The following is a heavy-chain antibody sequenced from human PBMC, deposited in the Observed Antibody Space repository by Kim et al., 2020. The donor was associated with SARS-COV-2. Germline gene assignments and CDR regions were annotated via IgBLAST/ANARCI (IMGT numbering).Heavy chain of an antibody. V-gene: IGHV3-23*01. CDR1: GFTFSHYA. CDR2: ISDSADYT. D-gene: IGHD2-2*01. J-gene: IGHJ4*02. Sequence: GGSLRLSCAASGFTFSHYAMSWVRQAPGKGLEWVSGISDSADYTYYADSVKGRFTISRDNSKNTLFLQMNSLRAEDTAVYYCAKWREYCGSSTCFQNFDYWGKGTLVTVSS. CDR3: AKWREYCGSSTCFQNFDY.